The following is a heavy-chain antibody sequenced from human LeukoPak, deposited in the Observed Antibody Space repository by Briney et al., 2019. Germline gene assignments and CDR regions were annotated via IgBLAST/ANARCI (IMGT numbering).Heavy chain of an antibody. CDR3: AKDLSSGWYFDY. CDR2: ISYDGSNK. D-gene: IGHD6-19*01. J-gene: IGHJ4*02. V-gene: IGHV3-30*18. CDR1: GFTFSSYG. Sequence: HPGGSLRLSCAASGFTFSSYGMHWVRQAPGKGLEWVAVISYDGSNKYYADSVKGRFTISRDNSKNTLYLQMNSLRAEDTAVYYCAKDLSSGWYFDYWGQGTLVTVSS.